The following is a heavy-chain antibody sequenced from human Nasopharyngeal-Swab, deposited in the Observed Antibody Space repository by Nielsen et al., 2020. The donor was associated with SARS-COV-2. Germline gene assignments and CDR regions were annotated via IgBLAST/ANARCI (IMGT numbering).Heavy chain of an antibody. CDR3: ARDAFGAALADYYYGMDV. D-gene: IGHD3-10*01. J-gene: IGHJ6*02. V-gene: IGHV3-11*04. CDR1: GFTFSDYY. CDR2: ISTSGRST. Sequence: GGSLRLSCAASGFTFSDYYMAWIRQAPGKGLEWVSYISTSGRSTDSADSVKGRFTISRDNANNLLFLQMNSLRAEDTAVYYCARDAFGAALADYYYGMDVWGQGTTVTVSS.